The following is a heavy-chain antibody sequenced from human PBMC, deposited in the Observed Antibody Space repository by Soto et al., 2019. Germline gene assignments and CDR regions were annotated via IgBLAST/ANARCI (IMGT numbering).Heavy chain of an antibody. CDR1: GFNFRSYW. J-gene: IGHJ3*01. CDR3: ARDFSTTEYDAFDV. Sequence: GGSLRLSCAASGFNFRSYWMNWVRQAPGKGLEWVANINQDGSQKRYVDSVEGRFTISRDNAKNSLHLQMNSLRAEDTAVYYCARDFSTTEYDAFDVWGQGTMVTVSS. V-gene: IGHV3-7*01. CDR2: INQDGSQK. D-gene: IGHD2-2*01.